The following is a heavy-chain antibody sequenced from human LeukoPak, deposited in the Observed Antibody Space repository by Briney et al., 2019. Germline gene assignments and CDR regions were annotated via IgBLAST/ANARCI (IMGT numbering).Heavy chain of an antibody. CDR3: ARDVPNGFFDY. CDR2: INIEGSQK. CDR1: GFTFSSYW. Sequence: GGSLRLSCAASGFTFSSYWMSWVRQAPGKGLEWVANINIEGSQKNYVDSVKGRFTISRDNAENSLYLQLNSLRAEDAAMYFCARDVPNGFFDYWGQGALVTVSS. J-gene: IGHJ4*02. D-gene: IGHD2-8*01. V-gene: IGHV3-7*01.